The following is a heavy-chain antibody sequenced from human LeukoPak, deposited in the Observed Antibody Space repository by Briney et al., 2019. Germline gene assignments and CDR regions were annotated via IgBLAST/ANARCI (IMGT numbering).Heavy chain of an antibody. D-gene: IGHD3-10*01. CDR1: GFTFSNYW. J-gene: IGHJ4*02. V-gene: IGHV3-7*01. CDR3: AKGGHRQKEF. Sequence: GGSLRLSCAASGFTFSNYWMTWVRQSPGKGLEWVAIITPDGSDKYCVDSVKGRFTISRDNAKNSLYLQMSSLRAEDTAVYYCAKGGHRQKEFWGQGTLVTVSS. CDR2: ITPDGSDK.